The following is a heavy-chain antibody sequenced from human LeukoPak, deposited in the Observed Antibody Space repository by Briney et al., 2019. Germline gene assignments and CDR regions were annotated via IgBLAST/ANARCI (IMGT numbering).Heavy chain of an antibody. V-gene: IGHV4-30-4*01. CDR3: ARHPYSGSYFY. J-gene: IGHJ4*02. CDR1: GGSFSSGNFY. CDR2: IYYSGRA. D-gene: IGHD1-26*01. Sequence: SQTLSLTCTVSGGSFSSGNFYWYWIRQYPGRGLEWIGYIYYSGRAYYNPSLKSRVTISVDTSKNQFSLKLSSVTAADTAVYYCARHPYSGSYFYWGQGTLVTVSS.